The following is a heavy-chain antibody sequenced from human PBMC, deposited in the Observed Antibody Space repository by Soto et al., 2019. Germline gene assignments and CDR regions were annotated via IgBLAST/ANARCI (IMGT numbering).Heavy chain of an antibody. CDR1: GGSINNGDNY. CDR2: IYPSGTT. CDR3: VRVTYSNRGWYGFDT. D-gene: IGHD6-19*01. V-gene: IGHV4-30-4*01. J-gene: IGHJ5*02. Sequence: QVQLQESGPGLVKPSQTLSLTCTVSGGSINNGDNYWSWVRQSPGKGLEWIGCIYPSGTTYDNPSLQSRLTISADMSKNQFSLKLKSVTAADTAVYYCVRVTYSNRGWYGFDTWGRGTLVTVSS.